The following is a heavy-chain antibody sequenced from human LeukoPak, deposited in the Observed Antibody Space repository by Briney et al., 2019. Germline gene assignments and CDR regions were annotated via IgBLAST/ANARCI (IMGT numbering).Heavy chain of an antibody. Sequence: SGTLSLTCTVSGGSISSSSYYWGWIRQPPGKGLEWIGSIYYSGSTYYNPSLKSRVTISVDTSKNQFSLKLSSVTAADTAVYYCARERTLHVLRFLDSKRGRACDYWGQGTLVTVSS. V-gene: IGHV4-39*07. J-gene: IGHJ4*02. CDR2: IYYSGST. CDR3: ARERTLHVLRFLDSKRGRACDY. CDR1: GGSISSSSYY. D-gene: IGHD3-3*01.